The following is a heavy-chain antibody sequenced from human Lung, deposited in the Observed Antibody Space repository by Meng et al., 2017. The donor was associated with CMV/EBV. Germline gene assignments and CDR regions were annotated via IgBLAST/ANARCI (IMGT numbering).Heavy chain of an antibody. D-gene: IGHD4-11*01. V-gene: IGHV1-69*02. J-gene: IGHJ5*02. CDR3: ASATYMTTQQGWFDT. Sequence: SXXVSXXASGGIFNSYTFSWVRQAPGQGLEWMGRNTPLLSMANSAQKFQGRLTITADKSTSTVYMELHNLMSEDTAVYYCASATYMTTQQGWFDTWGQGSLVTVSS. CDR2: NTPLLSMA. CDR1: GGIFNSYT.